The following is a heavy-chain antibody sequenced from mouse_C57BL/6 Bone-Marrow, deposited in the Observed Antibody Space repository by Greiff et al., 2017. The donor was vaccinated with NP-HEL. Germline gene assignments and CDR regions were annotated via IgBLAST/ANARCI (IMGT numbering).Heavy chain of an antibody. CDR2: ISYSGST. J-gene: IGHJ4*01. CDR3: AKGITTEYYYAMDS. V-gene: IGHV3-8*01. Sequence: EVMLVESGPGLAKPSQTLSLTCSVTGYSITSDYWNWIRKFPGNKLEYMGYISYSGSTYYNPSLKSRISITRDTSKNQYYLQLNSVTTEDTATYYCAKGITTEYYYAMDSWGQGTSVTVSS. CDR1: GYSITSDY. D-gene: IGHD1-1*01.